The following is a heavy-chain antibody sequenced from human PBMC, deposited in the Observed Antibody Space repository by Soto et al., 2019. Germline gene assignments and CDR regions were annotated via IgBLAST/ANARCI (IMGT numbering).Heavy chain of an antibody. CDR3: ARDSGTRY. Sequence: QVQLRESGPGLVKPSETLSLTCTVSGASINSYYWSWMRQPPGKGLEWIGYGYYNGNTNYNPSLKSRVTISVDTSNNQFSLRLSSVTAADTAVYYCARDSGTRYWGQGTLVTVSS. CDR1: GASINSYY. D-gene: IGHD1-26*01. J-gene: IGHJ4*02. CDR2: GYYNGNT. V-gene: IGHV4-59*01.